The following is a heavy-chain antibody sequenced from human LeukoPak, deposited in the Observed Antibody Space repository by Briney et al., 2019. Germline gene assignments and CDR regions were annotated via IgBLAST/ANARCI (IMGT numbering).Heavy chain of an antibody. J-gene: IGHJ4*02. CDR2: ISSYSSII. CDR1: GFTFSSYS. V-gene: IGHV3-48*01. D-gene: IGHD5-12*01. CDR3: ARAGYSGYDFDY. Sequence: PGGSLRLSCAASGFTFSSYSMNWVRQAPGKGLEWVSYISSYSSIIYYADSVKGRFTISRDNAKNSLYLQMNSLRAEDTAVYYCARAGYSGYDFDYWGQGTLVTVSS.